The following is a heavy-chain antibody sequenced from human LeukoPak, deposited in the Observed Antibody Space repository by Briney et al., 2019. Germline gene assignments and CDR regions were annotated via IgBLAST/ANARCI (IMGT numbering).Heavy chain of an antibody. V-gene: IGHV6-1*01. CDR3: ARGTNWFDP. J-gene: IGHJ5*02. D-gene: IGHD1-7*01. CDR1: EDSVSTNGAA. CDR2: TYYRSKWYN. Sequence: SQTLSLTCAISEDSVSTNGAAWTWIRQSPSRGLEWLGRTYYRSKWYNDYAVSVKSRITINPDTSKNQFSLQLNSVTPEDTAVYYCARGTNWFDPWGQGTLVTVSS.